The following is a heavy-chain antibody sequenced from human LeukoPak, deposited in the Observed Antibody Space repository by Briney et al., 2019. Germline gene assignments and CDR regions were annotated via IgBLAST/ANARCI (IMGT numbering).Heavy chain of an antibody. Sequence: PSDTLSLTCTVSGGSISGYYWTWVRQPAGKGREGIGRMSSTGRTDYTHSLKSRVTMSVDTSKNQLSLKLSSVTAADTAVYYCARDVYGGYGHESWGQGTLVTVSS. CDR2: MSSTGRT. D-gene: IGHD4-17*01. CDR1: GGSISGYY. V-gene: IGHV4-4*07. CDR3: ARDVYGGYGHES. J-gene: IGHJ5*02.